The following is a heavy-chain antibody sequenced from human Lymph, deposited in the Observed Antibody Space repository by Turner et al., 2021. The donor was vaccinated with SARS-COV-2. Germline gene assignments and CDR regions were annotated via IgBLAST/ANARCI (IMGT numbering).Heavy chain of an antibody. D-gene: IGHD3-10*01. CDR1: GITVSSHY. CDR3: ARDFREGAFDI. CDR2: VYAGGST. Sequence: EVQVVESGGGLVQPGGSLRLSCAASGITVSSHYMSWVRQAPGKGREWVSVVYAGGSTFYADSVKGRFTISRDKYKNTLYLQMNRLRAEDTAVYYCARDFREGAFDIWGQGTMVTISS. V-gene: IGHV3-66*01. J-gene: IGHJ3*02.